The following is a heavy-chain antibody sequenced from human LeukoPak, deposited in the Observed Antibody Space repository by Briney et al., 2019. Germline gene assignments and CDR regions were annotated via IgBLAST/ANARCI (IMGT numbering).Heavy chain of an antibody. CDR2: INHSGST. CDR1: GGSISGYY. Sequence: SETLSLTCTVSGGSISGYYWSWIRQPPGKGLEWIGEINHSGSTNYNPSLKSRVTISVDTSKNQFSLKLSSVTAADTAVYYCARRRNYQWGFDYWGQGTLVTVSS. D-gene: IGHD2-8*01. V-gene: IGHV4-34*01. J-gene: IGHJ4*02. CDR3: ARRRNYQWGFDY.